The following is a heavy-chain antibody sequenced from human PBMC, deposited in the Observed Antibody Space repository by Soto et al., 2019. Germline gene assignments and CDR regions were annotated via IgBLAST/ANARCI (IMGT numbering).Heavy chain of an antibody. V-gene: IGHV4-30-4*01. D-gene: IGHD3-3*01. CDR1: GGSISRGDYY. CDR2: IYYSGST. Sequence: PSGTLSLTCTVSGGSISRGDYYWSWIRQPPGKGLEWIGYIYYSGSTYYNPSLKSRVTLSLDTSQNQFSLKLSSVTAAEKAVYYCAREVSKFFPRHITIIGGVEQRGFDPWGQGTLVTVSS. J-gene: IGHJ5*02. CDR3: AREVSKFFPRHITIIGGVEQRGFDP.